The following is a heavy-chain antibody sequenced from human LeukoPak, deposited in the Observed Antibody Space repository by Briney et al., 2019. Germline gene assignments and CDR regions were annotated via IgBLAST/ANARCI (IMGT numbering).Heavy chain of an antibody. V-gene: IGHV4-59*01. D-gene: IGHD6-13*01. Sequence: SETLSLTCTVSGGSISSYYWSWIRQPPGKGLEWIGYMDNSGSTNYNPSLKSRVTISVDTSKNQFSLKLSSVTAADTAVYYCARMLAAAGPPYFDYWGQGTLVTVSS. CDR1: GGSISSYY. CDR3: ARMLAAAGPPYFDY. CDR2: MDNSGST. J-gene: IGHJ4*02.